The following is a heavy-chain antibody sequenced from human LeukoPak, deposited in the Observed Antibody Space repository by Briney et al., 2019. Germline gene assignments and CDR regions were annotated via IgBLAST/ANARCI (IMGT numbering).Heavy chain of an antibody. V-gene: IGHV1-46*01. J-gene: IGHJ4*02. CDR1: GYSFTNYY. CDR3: ARADSSRWKTGSSYFDY. Sequence: GASVTVSCKASGYSFTNYYIHWVRQAPGQGLEWMGIINPSGGSTSYAQKFQGRVTMTRDTSTSTVYVELSSLRSEDTAVYYCARADSSRWKTGSSYFDYWGQGTLVTVSS. D-gene: IGHD6-13*01. CDR2: INPSGGST.